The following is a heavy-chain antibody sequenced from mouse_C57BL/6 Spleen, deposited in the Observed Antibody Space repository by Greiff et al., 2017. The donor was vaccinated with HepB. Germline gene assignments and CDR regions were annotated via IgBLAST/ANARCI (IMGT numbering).Heavy chain of an antibody. V-gene: IGHV1-82*01. D-gene: IGHD1-1*01. Sequence: QVQLKESGPELVKPGASVKISCKASGYAFSSSWMNWVKQRPGKGLEWIGRIYPGDGDTNYNGKFKGKATLTADKSSSTAYMQLSSLTSEDSAVYFCASCYYYGSTHYYAMDYWGQGTSVTVSS. CDR3: ASCYYYGSTHYYAMDY. J-gene: IGHJ4*01. CDR1: GYAFSSSW. CDR2: IYPGDGDT.